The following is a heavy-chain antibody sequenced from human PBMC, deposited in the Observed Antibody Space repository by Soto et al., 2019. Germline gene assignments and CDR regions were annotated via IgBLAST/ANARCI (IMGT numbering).Heavy chain of an antibody. Sequence: PSETLPLTCAVSGGAISISNWWICVRQPPGKGLEWIWEIYHSGSTNYNPSLKSRVTISVDKSKNQFSLKLSSVTAADTAVYYCATGVHCGGDCYSRPGWSHPWGQGTVITF. CDR2: IYHSGST. V-gene: IGHV4-4*02. D-gene: IGHD2-21*02. J-gene: IGHJ5*02. CDR3: ATGVHCGGDCYSRPGWSHP. CDR1: GGAISISNW.